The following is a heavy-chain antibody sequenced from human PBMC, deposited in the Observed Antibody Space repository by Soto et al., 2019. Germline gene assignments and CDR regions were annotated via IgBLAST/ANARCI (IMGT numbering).Heavy chain of an antibody. D-gene: IGHD2-15*01. CDR1: GFTVSSNY. CDR2: ISSSSSYI. J-gene: IGHJ6*02. CDR3: ARDNCSGGTCYSANYYYGMDV. Sequence: PGGSLRLSCAASGFTVSSNYMSWVRQAPGKGLEWVSSISSSSSYIYYADSMKGRFTISRDNAKNSLYLQMNSLRAEDTAVYYCARDNCSGGTCYSANYYYGMDVWGQGTTVTVSS. V-gene: IGHV3-21*01.